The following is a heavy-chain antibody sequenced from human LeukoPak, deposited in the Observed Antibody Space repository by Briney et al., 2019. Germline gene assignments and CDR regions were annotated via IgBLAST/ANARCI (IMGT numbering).Heavy chain of an antibody. CDR3: ARERTSTITMVRGGFDAFDI. V-gene: IGHV4-30-2*01. Sequence: SETLSLTCTVSGGSISSGGYYWSWIRQPPGKGLEWIGYIYHSGSTYYNPSLKSRVTISVDRSKNQFSLKLSSVTAADTAVYYCARERTSTITMVRGGFDAFDIWGQGTMVTVSS. CDR1: GGSISSGGYY. D-gene: IGHD3-10*01. J-gene: IGHJ3*02. CDR2: IYHSGST.